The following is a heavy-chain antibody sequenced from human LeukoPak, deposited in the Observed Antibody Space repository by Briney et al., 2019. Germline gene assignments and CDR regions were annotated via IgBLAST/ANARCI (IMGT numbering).Heavy chain of an antibody. CDR1: GGSISSGDYY. V-gene: IGHV4-30-4*01. D-gene: IGHD3-10*01. CDR3: ARLLLWFGEPSQFDY. CDR2: IYYSGST. Sequence: SQTLSLTCTVSGGSISSGDYYWSWIRQPPGKGLEWIGYIYYSGSTYYNPSLKSRVTISVDTSKNQFSLKLSSVTAADTAVYYCARLLLWFGEPSQFDYWGQGTLVTVSS. J-gene: IGHJ4*02.